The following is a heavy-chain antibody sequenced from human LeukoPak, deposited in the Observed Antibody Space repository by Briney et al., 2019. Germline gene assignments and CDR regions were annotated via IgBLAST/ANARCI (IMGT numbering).Heavy chain of an antibody. Sequence: PWASVKVSCKVSGYTLTELSMHWVRQAPGKGLEWMGGFDPEDGETIYAQKFQGRVTMTEDTSTDTAYMELSSLRSEDTAVYYCATAATATYYYDSSGYYHGYFQHWGLGTLVTVSS. CDR2: FDPEDGET. D-gene: IGHD3-22*01. J-gene: IGHJ1*01. V-gene: IGHV1-24*01. CDR3: ATAATATYYYDSSGYYHGYFQH. CDR1: GYTLTELS.